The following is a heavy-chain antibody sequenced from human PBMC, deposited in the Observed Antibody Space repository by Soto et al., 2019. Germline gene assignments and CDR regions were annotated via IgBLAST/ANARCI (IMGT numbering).Heavy chain of an antibody. CDR1: GYTFTSYA. CDR2: INAGNGNT. CDR3: ARRGGYFEL. D-gene: IGHD1-26*01. J-gene: IGHJ2*01. V-gene: IGHV1-3*01. Sequence: QVQLVQSGAEVKKPGASVKVSCKASGYTFTSYAMHWVRQAPGQRLEWMGWINAGNGNTKYSHKFQGRVTITRDTPASTAYMELSSLRSEDTAVYCCARRGGYFELWGRGTLVTVSS.